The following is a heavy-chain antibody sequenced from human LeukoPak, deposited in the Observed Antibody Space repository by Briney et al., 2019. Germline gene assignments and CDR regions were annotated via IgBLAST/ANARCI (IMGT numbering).Heavy chain of an antibody. Sequence: PGGSLRLSCAASGFTFSSYAMHWVRQAPGKGLEWVAVISYDGSNKYYADSVKGRFTISRENAKNSLYLQMNSLRAEDAAVYYCARDDAMGATIDYWGQGTLVTVSS. D-gene: IGHD1-26*01. CDR1: GFTFSSYA. J-gene: IGHJ4*02. V-gene: IGHV3-30-3*01. CDR3: ARDDAMGATIDY. CDR2: ISYDGSNK.